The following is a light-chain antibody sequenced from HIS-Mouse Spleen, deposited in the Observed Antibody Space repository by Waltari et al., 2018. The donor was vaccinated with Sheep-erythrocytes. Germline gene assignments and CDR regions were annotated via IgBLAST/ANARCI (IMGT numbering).Light chain of an antibody. V-gene: IGKV2-28*01. CDR3: MQALQTPWT. CDR1: HRLLHSNGYNY. CDR2: LGS. J-gene: IGKJ1*01. Sequence: DIVLTQSPLSLPVTPGEPASISCRSSHRLLHSNGYNYLDWYLQKPGQSPQLLIYLGSNRASGVPDRFSGSGSGTDFTLKISRVEAEDVGVYYCMQALQTPWTFGQGTKVEIK.